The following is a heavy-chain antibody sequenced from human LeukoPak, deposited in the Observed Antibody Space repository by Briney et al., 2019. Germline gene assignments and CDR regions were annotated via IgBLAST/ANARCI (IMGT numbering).Heavy chain of an antibody. CDR1: GFTFSSYS. CDR2: IWYDGSDK. Sequence: PGGSLRLSCAASGFTFSSYSMNWVRQAPGKGLEWVAVIWYDGSDKYYADSVKGRFTISRDNSKNTLYLQMNSLRVEDTAVYYCATFDYWGQGTLVTVSS. J-gene: IGHJ4*02. V-gene: IGHV3-33*08. CDR3: ATFDY.